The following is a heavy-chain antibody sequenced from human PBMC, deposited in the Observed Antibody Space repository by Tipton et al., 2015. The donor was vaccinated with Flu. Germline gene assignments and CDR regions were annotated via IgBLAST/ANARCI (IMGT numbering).Heavy chain of an antibody. CDR1: GDSISSYY. CDR2: IYYSGTT. D-gene: IGHD3-22*01. CDR3: ASGGGIVVENWFDP. J-gene: IGHJ5*02. V-gene: IGHV4-59*01. Sequence: TLSLTCTVSGDSISSYYWSWIRQPPGKGLEWIGSIYYSGTTNYNPSLKGRVTMSVDTSKNQFSLKLSSVTAADTAIYYCASGGGIVVENWFDPWGQGTLVTVSS.